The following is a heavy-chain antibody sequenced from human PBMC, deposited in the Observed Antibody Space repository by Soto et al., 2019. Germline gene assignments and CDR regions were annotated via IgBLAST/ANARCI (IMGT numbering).Heavy chain of an antibody. CDR2: INPATGAA. D-gene: IGHD3-3*01. CDR3: ARGGGVGVAGSAAFDM. J-gene: IGHJ3*02. CDR1: GYPVTAYY. V-gene: IGHV1-2*02. Sequence: QLHLVQSGAVVKKPGASVTVSCSASGYPVTAYYMHWVRQAPGRGLEWMGGINPATGAAKYTQTFPGRVTMTRETSTSTVFMELSGLTSGDTAVFYCARGGGVGVAGSAAFDMWGQGTVVTVSS.